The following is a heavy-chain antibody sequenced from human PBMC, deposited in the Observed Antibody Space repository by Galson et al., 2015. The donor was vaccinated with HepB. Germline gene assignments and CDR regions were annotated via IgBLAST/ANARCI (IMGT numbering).Heavy chain of an antibody. V-gene: IGHV1-18*01. CDR3: ARDTSGGSTAVYYFDY. CDR2: ISAYNGNT. J-gene: IGHJ4*02. CDR1: GYTFTSYG. D-gene: IGHD2-15*01. Sequence: SVKVSCKASGYTFTSYGISWVRQAPGQGLEWMGWISAYNGNTNYAQKLQGRVTMTTDTSTSTAYMELRSLRSDDTAVYYCARDTSGGSTAVYYFDYWGQGTLVTVSS.